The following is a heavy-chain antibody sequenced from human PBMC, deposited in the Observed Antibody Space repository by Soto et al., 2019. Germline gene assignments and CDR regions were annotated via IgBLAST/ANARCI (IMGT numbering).Heavy chain of an antibody. J-gene: IGHJ4*02. CDR1: GGSFSGYY. CDR3: ARVRRYGGPTGDY. CDR2: INHSGST. V-gene: IGHV4-34*01. D-gene: IGHD1-26*01. Sequence: SETLSLTCAVYGGSFSGYYWSWIRQPPGKGPEWIGEINHSGSTNYNPSLKSRVTISVDTSKNQFSLKLSSVTAADTAVYYCARVRRYGGPTGDYWGQGTLVTVSS.